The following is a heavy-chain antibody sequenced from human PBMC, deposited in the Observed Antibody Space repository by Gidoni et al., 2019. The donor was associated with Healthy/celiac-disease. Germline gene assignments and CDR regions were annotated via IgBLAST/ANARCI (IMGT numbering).Heavy chain of an antibody. V-gene: IGHV3-21*01. CDR3: ARSGHYDFWSGVRDYYYYGMDV. CDR1: GFTFSSYS. Sequence: EVQLVESGGGLVKPGGSLRLSCAASGFTFSSYSMNWVRQAPGKGLEWVSSISSSSSYIYYADSVKGRFTISRDNAKNSLYLQMNSLRAEDTAVYYCARSGHYDFWSGVRDYYYYGMDVWGQGTTVTVSS. J-gene: IGHJ6*02. CDR2: ISSSSSYI. D-gene: IGHD3-3*01.